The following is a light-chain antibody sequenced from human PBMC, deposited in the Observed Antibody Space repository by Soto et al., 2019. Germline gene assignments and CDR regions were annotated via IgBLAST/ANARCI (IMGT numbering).Light chain of an antibody. CDR1: HTVSSSY. V-gene: IGKV3-20*01. CDR3: QHYGNTPQFT. J-gene: IGKJ3*01. Sequence: EIVLTQSPGTLSLSPGERATLSCRASHTVSSSYLAWYQQKPGQAPRLLIFDASSRATGIPDRFSGSGSGTDFTLTISRLEPEDFAVYYCQHYGNTPQFTFGPGTKVDVK. CDR2: DAS.